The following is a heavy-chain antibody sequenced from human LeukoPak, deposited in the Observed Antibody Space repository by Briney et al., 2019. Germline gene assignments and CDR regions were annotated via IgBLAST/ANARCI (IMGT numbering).Heavy chain of an antibody. D-gene: IGHD2-21*02. CDR2: IYFNGRT. J-gene: IGHJ5*02. V-gene: IGHV4-61*01. CDR1: GGSISDSIVSHY. Sequence: SETLSLTCSVSGGSISDSIVSHYWSWIRQPPGNGLEWIGYIYFNGRTNYSPSLKSRVTLSVDTSKNQFSMKLISVTAADTAVYYCARTARSRDWFDPWGQGSLVTVSS. CDR3: ARTARSRDWFDP.